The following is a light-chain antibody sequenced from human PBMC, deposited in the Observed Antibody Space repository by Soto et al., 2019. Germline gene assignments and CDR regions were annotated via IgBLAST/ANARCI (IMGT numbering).Light chain of an antibody. CDR3: QHDDSYPLT. J-gene: IGKJ4*01. CDR2: RAS. Sequence: DVQMTQSPSTLSASVGDSVTITCRASQSINTWVTWYQQTPGKAPRLLIYRASTLETGVPSRFSGSGSGTEFALTITSLQPDDFGTYYCQHDDSYPLTFGGGTRVEIK. CDR1: QSINTW. V-gene: IGKV1-5*03.